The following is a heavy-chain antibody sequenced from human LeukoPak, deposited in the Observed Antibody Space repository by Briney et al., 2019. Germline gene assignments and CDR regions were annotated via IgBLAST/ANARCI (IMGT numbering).Heavy chain of an antibody. J-gene: IGHJ4*02. CDR2: IYTSGST. D-gene: IGHD6-19*01. V-gene: IGHV4-4*07. CDR3: ARERPYSSGWSGFDY. CDR1: GGSISSYY. Sequence: SETLSLTRTVSGGSISSYYWSWIRQPAGKGLEWIGRIYTSGSTNYNPSLKSRVTMSVDTSKNQFSLKLSPVTAADTAVYYCARERPYSSGWSGFDYWGQGTLVTVSS.